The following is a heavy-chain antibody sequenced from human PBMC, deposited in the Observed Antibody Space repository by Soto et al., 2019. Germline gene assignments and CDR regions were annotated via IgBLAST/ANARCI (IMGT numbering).Heavy chain of an antibody. D-gene: IGHD3-3*01. V-gene: IGHV3-23*01. J-gene: IGHJ4*02. CDR1: GFTFSSYA. Sequence: EVQLLESGGGLVQPGGSLRLSCAASGFTFSSYAMSWVRQAPGKGLEWVSAISGSGGSTYYADSLKGRFTISRDNSKNTLYRHMNSLRAEETAVYYCAKNPGARACWSGDYQLYYFDYWGQGTMVTVSS. CDR2: ISGSGGST. CDR3: AKNPGARACWSGDYQLYYFDY.